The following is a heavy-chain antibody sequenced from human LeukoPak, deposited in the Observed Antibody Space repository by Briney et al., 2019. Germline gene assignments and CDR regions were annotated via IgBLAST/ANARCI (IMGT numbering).Heavy chain of an antibody. Sequence: ASVKVSCKASGYTFTSYAMNWVRQAPGQGLEWTGWINTNTGNPTYAQGFTGRFVFSLDTSVSTAYLQISSLKAEDTAVYYCARDTPNGDYDYVWGSYRYPLDYWGQGTLVTVSS. D-gene: IGHD3-16*02. CDR2: INTNTGNP. V-gene: IGHV7-4-1*02. CDR1: GYTFTSYA. CDR3: ARDTPNGDYDYVWGSYRYPLDY. J-gene: IGHJ4*02.